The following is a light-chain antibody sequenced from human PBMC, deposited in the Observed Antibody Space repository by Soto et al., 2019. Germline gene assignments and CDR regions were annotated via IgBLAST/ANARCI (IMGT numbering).Light chain of an antibody. J-gene: IGKJ1*01. CDR1: LSVASNY. CDR2: AAS. V-gene: IGKV3-20*01. CDR3: QQYGSAPWT. Sequence: EIVLTQSPGTLPLSPGERATLSCRASLSVASNYLAWYQQKPGQAPRLLIYAASGRATGIPDRFSGSGSVTDFTLTITRLEPEDFAVYYCQQYGSAPWTFGQGTKVEIK.